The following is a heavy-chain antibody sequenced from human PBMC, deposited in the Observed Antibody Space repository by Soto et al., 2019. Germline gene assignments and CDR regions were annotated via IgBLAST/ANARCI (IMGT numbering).Heavy chain of an antibody. CDR2: IYYSGST. D-gene: IGHD3-3*01. Sequence: QVQLQESGPGLVKPSQTLSLTCTVSGGSISSGGYYWSWIRQHPGKGLEWIGYIYYSGSTYYNPSLKSRVTISVGTSKNQFSLKLSSVTAADTAVYYCARTPFITIFGVVIYNWFDPWGQGTLVTVSS. CDR3: ARTPFITIFGVVIYNWFDP. V-gene: IGHV4-31*03. CDR1: GGSISSGGYY. J-gene: IGHJ5*02.